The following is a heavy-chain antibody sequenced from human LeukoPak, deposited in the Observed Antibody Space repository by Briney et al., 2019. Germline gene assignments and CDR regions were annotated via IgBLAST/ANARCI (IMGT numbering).Heavy chain of an antibody. Sequence: SETLALICSVSGGSISSSSYYWGRIRQSPGKGLEWIGSMYYRGTTYENSSFKSRLTLSIDTSNNQFSLNLTSVTAADTAVYFCAREYSRSVVAGSRPDLWGQGLLVTVSS. V-gene: IGHV4-39*02. CDR3: AREYSRSVVAGSRPDL. J-gene: IGHJ4*02. CDR2: MYYRGTT. D-gene: IGHD2-21*01. CDR1: GGSISSSSYY.